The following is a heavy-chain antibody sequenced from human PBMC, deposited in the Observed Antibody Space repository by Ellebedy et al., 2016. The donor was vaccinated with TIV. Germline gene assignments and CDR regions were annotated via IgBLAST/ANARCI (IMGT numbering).Heavy chain of an antibody. CDR1: GTSVSGGSYY. D-gene: IGHD1-20*01. CDR3: AGRRYSITTPGMAY. J-gene: IGHJ4*02. Sequence: SETLSLTCTVSGTSVSGGSYYWTWIRQPPGKGLEWIGYIFHRGSSDYSPSLKSRATMSLDTSKNQFSLKLSSVTAADAAVYYCAGRRYSITTPGMAYWGQGILVTVSS. V-gene: IGHV4-61*01. CDR2: IFHRGSS.